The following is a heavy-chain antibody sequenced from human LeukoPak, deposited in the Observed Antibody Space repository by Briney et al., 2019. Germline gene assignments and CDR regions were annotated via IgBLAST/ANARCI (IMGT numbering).Heavy chain of an antibody. J-gene: IGHJ4*02. D-gene: IGHD3-10*02. Sequence: PGGSLRLSCAASGFTFSSYEMNWVRQAPGKGLEWVSYISSSGSTIYYADSVKGRFTISRDNAKNSLYLQMNSLRAEDTAVYYCARGSLDTTLLDYWGQGTLVTVSS. V-gene: IGHV3-48*03. CDR2: ISSSGSTI. CDR1: GFTFSSYE. CDR3: ARGSLDTTLLDY.